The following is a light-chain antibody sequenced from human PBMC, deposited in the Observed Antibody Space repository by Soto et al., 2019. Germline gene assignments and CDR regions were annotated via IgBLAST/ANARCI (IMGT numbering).Light chain of an antibody. CDR3: QQYGDRPRT. Sequence: EVVLTQSPATLSVSPGDRATLSCRASQDIGSAVAWYHQRSGRAPRLLIFDASIRVPTTPARLSGSVSGTEFTLTISSLESEDFAVYFCQQYGDRPRTFGQGTKVDIK. V-gene: IGKV3-15*01. CDR1: QDIGSA. CDR2: DAS. J-gene: IGKJ1*01.